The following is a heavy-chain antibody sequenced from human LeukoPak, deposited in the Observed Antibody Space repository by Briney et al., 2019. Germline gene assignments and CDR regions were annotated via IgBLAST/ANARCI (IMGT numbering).Heavy chain of an antibody. CDR2: IYSGGST. CDR1: GFTVSSNY. CDR3: ARDKVYYYDSSGYSYYWYFDL. Sequence: PGGSLRLSCAASGFTVSSNYMSWVRQAPGKGLEWVSVIYSGGSTYYADSVKGRFTISRGNSKNTLYLQMNSLRAEDTAVYYCARDKVYYYDSSGYSYYWYFDLWGRGTLVTVSS. D-gene: IGHD3-22*01. J-gene: IGHJ2*01. V-gene: IGHV3-66*01.